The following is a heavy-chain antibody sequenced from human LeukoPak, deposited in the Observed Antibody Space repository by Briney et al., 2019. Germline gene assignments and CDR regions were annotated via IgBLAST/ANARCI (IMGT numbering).Heavy chain of an antibody. CDR3: ARSPLYYYDSSGYD. CDR2: ISAYNGNT. J-gene: IGHJ4*02. V-gene: IGHV1-18*01. D-gene: IGHD3-22*01. Sequence: ASVKVSCKASGYTFTSCGISWVRQAPGQGLEWMGWISAYNGNTNYAQKLQGRVTMTTDTSTSTAYMELRSLRSDDTAVYYCARSPLYYYDSSGYDWGQGTLVTVSS. CDR1: GYTFTSCG.